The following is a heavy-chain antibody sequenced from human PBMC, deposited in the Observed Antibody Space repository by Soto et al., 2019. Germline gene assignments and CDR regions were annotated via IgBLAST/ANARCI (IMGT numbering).Heavy chain of an antibody. CDR1: GYTFTSYY. D-gene: IGHD6-13*01. CDR2: INPSSGST. J-gene: IGHJ6*02. CDR3: ARSIAAAGYYYYGMDV. Sequence: ASVKVSCKASGYTFTSYYMHWVRQAPGQGLEWKGIINPSSGSTSYAQKFQGRVTMTRDTSTSTVYMELSSLRSEDTAVYYCARSIAAAGYYYYGMDVWGQGTTVTVSS. V-gene: IGHV1-46*01.